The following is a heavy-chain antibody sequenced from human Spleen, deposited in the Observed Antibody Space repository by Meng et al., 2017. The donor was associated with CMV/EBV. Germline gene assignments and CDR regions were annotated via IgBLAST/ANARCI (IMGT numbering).Heavy chain of an antibody. CDR1: GFTLSTYN. J-gene: IGHJ6*02. D-gene: IGHD6-6*01. CDR3: AREFGVSTSSGYYYHGLDV. Sequence: GESLKISCAASGFTLSTYNTHWVRQAPGKGLEWVSSISSSGNYIYYADSVKGRFTISRDNAKNSLYLQMNSLRAEDTAVYYCAREFGVSTSSGYYYHGLDVWGQGTTVTVSS. CDR2: ISSSGNYI. V-gene: IGHV3-21*06.